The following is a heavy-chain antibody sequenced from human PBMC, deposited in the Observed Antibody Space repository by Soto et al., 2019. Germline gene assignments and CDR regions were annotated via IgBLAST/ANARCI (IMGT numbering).Heavy chain of an antibody. CDR2: IIPIFGTA. J-gene: IGHJ4*02. V-gene: IGHV1-69*13. CDR1: GGTFSSYA. D-gene: IGHD1-1*01. Sequence: ASVKVSCKASGGTFSSYAISWVRQAPGQGLEWMGGIIPIFGTANYAQKFQGRVTITADESTSTAYMELSSLRSEDTAVYYCAREGGRGNDLDYWGQGTLVTVSS. CDR3: AREGGRGNDLDY.